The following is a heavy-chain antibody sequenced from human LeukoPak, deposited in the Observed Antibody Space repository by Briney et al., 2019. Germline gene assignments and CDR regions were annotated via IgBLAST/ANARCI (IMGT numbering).Heavy chain of an antibody. CDR3: ARDVWFGAGRTFDY. V-gene: IGHV4-61*02. CDR1: GGSISSGSYY. Sequence: PSETLSLTCTVPGGSISSGSYYWSWIRQPAGKGLEWIGRIYTSGSTNYNPSLKSRVTISVDTSKNQFSLKLSSVTAADTAVYYCARDVWFGAGRTFDYWGQGTLVTVSS. D-gene: IGHD3-10*01. J-gene: IGHJ4*02. CDR2: IYTSGST.